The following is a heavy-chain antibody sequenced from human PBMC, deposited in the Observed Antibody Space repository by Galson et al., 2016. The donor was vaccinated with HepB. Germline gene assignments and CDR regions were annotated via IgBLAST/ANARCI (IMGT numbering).Heavy chain of an antibody. D-gene: IGHD5-12*01. Sequence: SLRLSCAASGFIFSDYYISWIRQAPGKGLEWVSCISNIISYTNYADSVRGRFTISRDNAKNSLYLQMNSLRAEDTAVYYCARTAYPTRGYHAAFDIWGQGTLVTVSS. CDR2: ISNIISYT. V-gene: IGHV3-11*06. J-gene: IGHJ3*02. CDR3: ARTAYPTRGYHAAFDI. CDR1: GFIFSDYY.